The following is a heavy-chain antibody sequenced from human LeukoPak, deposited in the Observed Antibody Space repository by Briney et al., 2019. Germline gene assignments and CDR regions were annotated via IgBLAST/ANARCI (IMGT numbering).Heavy chain of an antibody. D-gene: IGHD6-19*01. Sequence: ASVKVSCKASGYNFAGYYIHWVRQAPGQGLEWMGRINPNSGDTNYAQKFQGRVTMTRDTSISTAYMELSRLRSDDAAVYYCARAQYNSGWFFDYWGQGTLVTVSS. V-gene: IGHV1-2*06. CDR3: ARAQYNSGWFFDY. CDR2: INPNSGDT. J-gene: IGHJ4*02. CDR1: GYNFAGYY.